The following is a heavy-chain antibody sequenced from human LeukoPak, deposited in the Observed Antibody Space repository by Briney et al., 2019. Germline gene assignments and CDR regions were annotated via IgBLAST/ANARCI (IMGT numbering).Heavy chain of an antibody. Sequence: HPGGSLRLSCVASGLNFDDSAMHWVRQAPGKSLEWVSLISADGGSTFSADSVKGRFSISRDNSKNSLYLQMNSLRSEDTAMYYCAKESGKFDYWGQGTLVAVSS. J-gene: IGHJ4*02. CDR1: GLNFDDSA. CDR2: ISADGGST. CDR3: AKESGKFDY. V-gene: IGHV3-43*02.